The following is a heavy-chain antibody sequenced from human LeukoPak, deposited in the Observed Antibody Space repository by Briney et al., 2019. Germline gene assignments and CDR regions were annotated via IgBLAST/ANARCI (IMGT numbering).Heavy chain of an antibody. Sequence: GGSLRLSCAASGFTLSSYAMSWVRQAPGKGLEWVSAISGSGGSTYYADSVKGRFTISRDNSKNTLYLQMNSLRAEDTAVYYCAKVLGGGSCYSAVDYWGQGTLVTVSS. CDR3: AKVLGGGSCYSAVDY. CDR1: GFTLSSYA. J-gene: IGHJ4*02. D-gene: IGHD2-15*01. V-gene: IGHV3-23*01. CDR2: ISGSGGST.